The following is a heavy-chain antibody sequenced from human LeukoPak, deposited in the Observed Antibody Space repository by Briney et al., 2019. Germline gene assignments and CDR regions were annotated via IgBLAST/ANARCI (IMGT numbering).Heavy chain of an antibody. CDR2: IRYDGSNK. CDR1: GFTFSSYG. CDR3: AKDLRRNYYYYYMDV. Sequence: GGSLRLSCAASGFTFSSYGMHWVRQAPGKGLEWVAFIRYDGSNKYYADSVKGRFTISRDNSKNTLYLQMNSLRAEDTAVYYCAKDLRRNYYYYYMDVWGKGTTVTISS. J-gene: IGHJ6*03. V-gene: IGHV3-30*02.